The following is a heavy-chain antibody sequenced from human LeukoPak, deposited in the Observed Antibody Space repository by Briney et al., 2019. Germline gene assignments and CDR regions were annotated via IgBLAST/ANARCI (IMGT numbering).Heavy chain of an antibody. CDR2: IRYDGRNK. V-gene: IGHV3-30*02. Sequence: GGSLRLSCAASGFTFSDYSMHWVRQAPGKGLNWVAFIRYDGRNKYYADSVKGRFTISRDNSKNTLYLEMSSLRAEDTAVYYCAKVRYCSGVNCYPDDNWGQGTLVTVSS. D-gene: IGHD2-15*01. CDR1: GFTFSDYS. CDR3: AKVRYCSGVNCYPDDN. J-gene: IGHJ4*02.